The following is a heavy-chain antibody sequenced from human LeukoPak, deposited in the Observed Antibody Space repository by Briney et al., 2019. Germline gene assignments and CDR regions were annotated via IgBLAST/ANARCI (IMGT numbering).Heavy chain of an antibody. J-gene: IGHJ6*02. CDR2: ISWNSGSI. Sequence: QPGGSLRLSCAASGFTFDDYAMHWVRQAPGKGLEWVSGISWNSGSIAYADSVQGRFTISRDSAKNSLYLEMNSLRGEDTALYFCAKDAKAGYSYGSGYCMDVWGQGTTVTVSS. CDR3: AKDAKAGYSYGSGYCMDV. V-gene: IGHV3-9*01. CDR1: GFTFDDYA. D-gene: IGHD5-18*01.